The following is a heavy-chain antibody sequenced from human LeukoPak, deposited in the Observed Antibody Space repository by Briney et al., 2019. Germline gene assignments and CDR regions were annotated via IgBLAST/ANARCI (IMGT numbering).Heavy chain of an antibody. V-gene: IGHV3-23*01. CDR1: GFTFSSYA. D-gene: IGHD3-10*01. CDR3: AKDTPMVRGVIDY. CDR2: ISGSGGST. J-gene: IGHJ4*02. Sequence: GRSLRLSCAASGFTFSSYAMSWVRQAPGKGLEWVSAISGSGGSTDYADSVKGRFTISRDNSKNTLYLQMNSLRAEDTAVYYCAKDTPMVRGVIDYWGQGTLVTVSS.